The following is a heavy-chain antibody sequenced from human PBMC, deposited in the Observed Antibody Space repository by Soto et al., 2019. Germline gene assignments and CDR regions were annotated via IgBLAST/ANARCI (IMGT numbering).Heavy chain of an antibody. V-gene: IGHV4-31*03. Sequence: QVQLQESGPGLVKPSQTLSLTCTVSGGSISSGGYYWSWIRQHPGKGLEWIGYIYYSGSTYYNPSPRSRVTISVDTYKNQFSLKLRSVTAADTAVYYCASVGGINWFDPWGQGTLVTVSS. J-gene: IGHJ5*02. CDR2: IYYSGST. D-gene: IGHD3-16*01. CDR1: GGSISSGGYY. CDR3: ASVGGINWFDP.